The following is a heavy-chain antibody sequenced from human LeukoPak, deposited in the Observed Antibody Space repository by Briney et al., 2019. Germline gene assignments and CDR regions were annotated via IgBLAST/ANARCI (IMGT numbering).Heavy chain of an antibody. Sequence: PGGSLRLSCAASGFIFSDHWMHWVRQAPGKGLVWLSRINNDGSSTIYADSVKGRFTFTRDNAENTLFLQMSSLRVEDTAVYYCVRERNNFWSGHHSIFDSWGQGTLVTVSS. CDR3: VRERNNFWSGHHSIFDS. CDR2: INNDGSST. D-gene: IGHD3-3*01. V-gene: IGHV3-74*01. CDR1: GFIFSDHW. J-gene: IGHJ4*02.